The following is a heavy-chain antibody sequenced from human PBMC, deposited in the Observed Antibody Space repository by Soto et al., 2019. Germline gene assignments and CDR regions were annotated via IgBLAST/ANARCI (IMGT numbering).Heavy chain of an antibody. CDR3: ARDQGGSGSYYMPYYYSGMDV. J-gene: IGHJ6*02. Sequence: GGSLRLSCAASGFTFSSYSMNSVRQAPGKGLEWVSSIGSSSSYIYYADSVKGRFTISRDNAKNSLYLQMNSLRAEDTAVYYCARDQGGSGSYYMPYYYSGMDVWGQGTTVTVSS. CDR1: GFTFSSYS. CDR2: IGSSSSYI. D-gene: IGHD3-10*01. V-gene: IGHV3-21*01.